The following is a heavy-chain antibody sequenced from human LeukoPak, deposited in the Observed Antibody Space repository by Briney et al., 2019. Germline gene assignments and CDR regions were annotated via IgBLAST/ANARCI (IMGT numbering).Heavy chain of an antibody. D-gene: IGHD6-13*01. V-gene: IGHV3-30*03. J-gene: IGHJ4*02. CDR2: ISYDGSNK. CDR3: ARERSAAAAPFDY. Sequence: GGSLRLSCAASGFTFSSYGMHWVRQAPGKGLEWVAVISYDGSNKYYADSVKGRFTISRDNSKNTLYLQMDSLRAEDTAVYYCARERSAAAAPFDYWGQGTLVTVSS. CDR1: GFTFSSYG.